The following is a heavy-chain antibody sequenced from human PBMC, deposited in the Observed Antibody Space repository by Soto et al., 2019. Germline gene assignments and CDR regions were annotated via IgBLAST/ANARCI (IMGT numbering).Heavy chain of an antibody. V-gene: IGHV3-7*01. CDR2: IKQDGSEK. Sequence: GSLRLSCAASGFTFSNYWMNWVRQAPGKGLEWVANIKQDGSEKNYVDSVKGRFTISRDNAKNSLYLQMNSLRVEDTAMYYCARKNAVDIWGQGTMVTVSS. J-gene: IGHJ3*02. CDR3: ARKNAVDI. CDR1: GFTFSNYW.